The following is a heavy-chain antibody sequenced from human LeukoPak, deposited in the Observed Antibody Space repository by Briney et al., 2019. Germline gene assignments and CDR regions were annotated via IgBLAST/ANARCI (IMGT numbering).Heavy chain of an antibody. CDR1: GFTFSSYW. Sequence: GGSLRLSCAASGFTFSSYWMSWVRQAPGKGLEWVANIKQDGSEKYYVDSVKGRLTISRDNAKNSLYLQMNSLRAEDTAVYYCARYYYDSSGYYYGWYFDYWGQGTLVTVSS. D-gene: IGHD3-22*01. V-gene: IGHV3-7*01. J-gene: IGHJ4*02. CDR3: ARYYYDSSGYYYGWYFDY. CDR2: IKQDGSEK.